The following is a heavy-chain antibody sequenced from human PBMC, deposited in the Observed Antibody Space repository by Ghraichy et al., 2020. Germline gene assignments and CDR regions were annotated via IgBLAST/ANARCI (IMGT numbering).Heavy chain of an antibody. CDR2: ISSSSSYI. CDR3: ARDGSGYSSSFPLYYYYYYMDV. V-gene: IGHV3-21*01. Sequence: GGSLRLSCAASGFTFSSYSMNWVRQAPGKGLEWVSSISSSSSYIYYADSVKGRFTISRDNAKNSLYLQMNSLRAEDTAVYYCARDGSGYSSSFPLYYYYYYMDVWGKGTTVTVSS. CDR1: GFTFSSYS. D-gene: IGHD6-13*01. J-gene: IGHJ6*03.